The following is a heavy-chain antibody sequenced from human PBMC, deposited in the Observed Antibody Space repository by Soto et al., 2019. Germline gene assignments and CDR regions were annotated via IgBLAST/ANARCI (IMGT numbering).Heavy chain of an antibody. CDR2: IRSKGDGETT. CDR1: GFTFSNAW. D-gene: IGHD2-15*01. J-gene: IGHJ6*02. CDR3: TTDQAGGYFYYFGVVV. V-gene: IGHV3-15*01. Sequence: GGSLRLSCAASGFTFSNAWMSWGRQAPGKVLEWDGRIRSKGDGETTDYAAPVRGRFTISRDDSKNTFFLQMNSLKAEDKAVYYCTTDQAGGYFYYFGVVVWGQGTTVTVSS.